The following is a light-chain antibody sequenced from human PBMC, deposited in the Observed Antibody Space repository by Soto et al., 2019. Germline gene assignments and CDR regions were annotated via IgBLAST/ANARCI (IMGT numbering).Light chain of an antibody. CDR1: SSDVGGYGY. CDR2: EVS. CDR3: SSYAGTNTDVV. J-gene: IGLJ2*01. V-gene: IGLV2-8*01. Sequence: QSALTQPPSASGSPGQSVTIPCTGTSSDVGGYGYVSWYQQHPGKAPKLMIFEVSKRSSGVPDRFSGSKSGNTASLTVSGLQAEDEADYYCSSYAGTNTDVVFGGGTKLTVL.